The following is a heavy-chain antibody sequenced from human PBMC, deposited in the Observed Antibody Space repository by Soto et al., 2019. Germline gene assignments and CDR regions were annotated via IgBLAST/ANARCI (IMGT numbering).Heavy chain of an antibody. D-gene: IGHD6-19*01. V-gene: IGHV1-69*02. CDR2: IIPILGIA. CDR3: AKYSSGWNWFAP. J-gene: IGHJ5*02. Sequence: QVQLVQSGAEVKKPGSSVKVSCKASGGTFSSYTISWVRQAPGQGLEWMGRIIPILGIANYAQKFQGRVTITADKSTSTAYMELSSLRSEDTAVYYCAKYSSGWNWFAPWGQGTLVTVSS. CDR1: GGTFSSYT.